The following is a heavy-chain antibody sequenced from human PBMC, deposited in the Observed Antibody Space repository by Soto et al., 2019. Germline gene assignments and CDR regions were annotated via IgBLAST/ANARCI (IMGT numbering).Heavy chain of an antibody. D-gene: IGHD3-22*01. CDR1: GFTFSSYA. Sequence: EVQLLESGGGLVQPGGSLRLSCAASGFTFSSYAMNWVRQAPGKGLEWVSAISGSAATTHFADSVKGRFTISRDNSKNTLNLQMNSLRAEDTDVYYCARDRSYYDSSGSYSPPYWGQGTLVTVSS. J-gene: IGHJ4*02. V-gene: IGHV3-23*01. CDR2: ISGSAATT. CDR3: ARDRSYYDSSGSYSPPY.